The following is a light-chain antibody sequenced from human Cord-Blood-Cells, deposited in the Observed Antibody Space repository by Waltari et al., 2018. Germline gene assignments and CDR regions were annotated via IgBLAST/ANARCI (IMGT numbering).Light chain of an antibody. Sequence: QSALTQPRSVSGSPGQSVTISCTGTSSDVGGYNYVSGYQQHPGKAPKLMIYDVRKRPSGVPDRFSGSKSGNTASLTISGLQAEDEADYYCCSYAGSYTYVFGTGTKVTVL. CDR1: SSDVGGYNY. CDR3: CSYAGSYTYV. J-gene: IGLJ1*01. V-gene: IGLV2-11*01. CDR2: DVR.